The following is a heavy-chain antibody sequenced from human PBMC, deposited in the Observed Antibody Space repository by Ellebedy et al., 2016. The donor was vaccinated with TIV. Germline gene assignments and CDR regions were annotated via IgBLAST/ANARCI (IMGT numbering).Heavy chain of an antibody. CDR3: ARGPYVVGATTGLDY. D-gene: IGHD1-26*01. J-gene: IGHJ4*02. V-gene: IGHV1-3*01. CDR2: INAGNGNT. Sequence: AASVKVSCKASGYTFTSYAMHWARQAPGQRLEWMGWINAGNGNTKYSQKFQGRVTITRDTSASTAHMELSNLRSEDTAVHYCARGPYVVGATTGLDYWGQGTLVTVSS. CDR1: GYTFTSYA.